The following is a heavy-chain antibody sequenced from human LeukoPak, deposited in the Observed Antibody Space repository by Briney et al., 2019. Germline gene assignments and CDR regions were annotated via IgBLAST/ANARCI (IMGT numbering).Heavy chain of an antibody. CDR2: IYSGGST. CDR1: GFTVSSNH. CDR3: ARALGEVGATPDY. J-gene: IGHJ4*02. V-gene: IGHV3-53*01. D-gene: IGHD1-26*01. Sequence: GGSLRLSCAASGFTVSSNHMSWVRQAPGKGLEWVSVIYSGGSTYYADSVKGRFTISRDNSKNTLYLQMNSLGAEDTAVYYCARALGEVGATPDYWGQGTLVTVSS.